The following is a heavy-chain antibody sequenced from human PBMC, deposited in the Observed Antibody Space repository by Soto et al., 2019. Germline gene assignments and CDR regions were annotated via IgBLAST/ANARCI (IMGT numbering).Heavy chain of an antibody. D-gene: IGHD6-13*01. CDR1: GFTFSNAW. CDR3: TTGLSSSWDYFDY. CDR2: IKSKTDGGTT. V-gene: IGHV3-15*01. J-gene: IGHJ4*02. Sequence: GGSLRLSCAASGFTFSNAWMSWVRQAPGKGLEWVGRIKSKTDGGTTDYAAPVKGRFTISRDDSKNTLYLQMNSLKTEDTAVYYRTTGLSSSWDYFDYWGQGTLVTVSS.